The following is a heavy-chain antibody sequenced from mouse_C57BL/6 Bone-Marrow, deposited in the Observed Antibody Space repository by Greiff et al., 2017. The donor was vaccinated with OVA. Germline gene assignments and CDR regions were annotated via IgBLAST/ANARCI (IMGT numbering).Heavy chain of an antibody. Sequence: VQLQQSGAELVRPGASVKLSCTASGFNIKDDYMHWVKQRPEQGLEWIGWIDPETGDTEYASKFQGKATITAATSSNTAYLQLSSRTSEDTAVYYCISFITTVVVHWYFDVWGTGTTVTVSS. D-gene: IGHD1-1*01. CDR1: GFNIKDDY. J-gene: IGHJ1*03. CDR2: IDPETGDT. CDR3: ISFITTVVVHWYFDV. V-gene: IGHV14-4*01.